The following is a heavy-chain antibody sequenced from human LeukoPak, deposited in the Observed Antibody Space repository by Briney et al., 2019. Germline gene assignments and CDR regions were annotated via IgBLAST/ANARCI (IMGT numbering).Heavy chain of an antibody. Sequence: APVKVSCKASGYTLTNHYMCWVRQAPGQGLEWMGIIHPSGDRTSYAQKFQGRVTMTSDTSTSTVYMELSSLRSEDTAVYYCARVPEAGYNPDYWGQGTLVTVSA. CDR3: ARVPEAGYNPDY. D-gene: IGHD5-24*01. J-gene: IGHJ4*02. CDR2: IHPSGDRT. V-gene: IGHV1-46*01. CDR1: GYTLTNHY.